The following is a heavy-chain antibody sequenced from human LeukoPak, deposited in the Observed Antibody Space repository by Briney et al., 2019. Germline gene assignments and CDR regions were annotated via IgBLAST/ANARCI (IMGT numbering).Heavy chain of an antibody. D-gene: IGHD3-3*01. CDR1: GYTFTSYG. CDR2: ISAYNGNT. J-gene: IGHJ6*02. CDR3: ARGPYYDFWSGSYTSYSMDV. Sequence: ASVKVSCKASGYTFTSYGISWVRQAPGQGLEWMGWISAYNGNTNYAQKLQGRVTMTTDTSTSTAYMELRSLRSDDTAVYYCARGPYYDFWSGSYTSYSMDVWGQGTTVTVSS. V-gene: IGHV1-18*01.